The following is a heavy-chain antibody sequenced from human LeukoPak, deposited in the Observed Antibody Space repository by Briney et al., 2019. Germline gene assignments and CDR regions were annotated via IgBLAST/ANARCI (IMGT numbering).Heavy chain of an antibody. CDR2: INAGNGNT. V-gene: IGHV1-3*01. Sequence: ASVKVSCKASGYTFTSYAMHWVRQAPGQRLEWMEWINAGNGNTKYSQKFQGRVTITRDTSASTAYMELSSLRSEDTAVYYCARDPGAAADVFDYWGQGTLVTVSS. D-gene: IGHD6-13*01. CDR3: ARDPGAAADVFDY. J-gene: IGHJ4*02. CDR1: GYTFTSYA.